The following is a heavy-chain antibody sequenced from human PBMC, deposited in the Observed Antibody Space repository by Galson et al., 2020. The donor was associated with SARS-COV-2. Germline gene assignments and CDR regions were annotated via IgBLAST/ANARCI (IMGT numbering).Heavy chain of an antibody. CDR1: GFTFDDYA. D-gene: IGHD3-16*01. J-gene: IGHJ6*03. V-gene: IGHV3-43D*03. CDR3: AKGPGRSMRLYYHYYYYMDV. Sequence: GESLKISCAASGFTFDDYAMHWVRQAPGKGLEWVSLISWDGGSTYYADSVKGRFTISRDNSKNSLYLQMNSLRAEDTALYYCAKGPGRSMRLYYHYYYYMDVWGKGTTVTVSS. CDR2: ISWDGGST.